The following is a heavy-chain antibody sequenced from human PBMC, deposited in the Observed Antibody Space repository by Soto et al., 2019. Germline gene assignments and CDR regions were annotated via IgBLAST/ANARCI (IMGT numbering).Heavy chain of an antibody. Sequence: LELKSVTSSVAEGSISSSGYYRGWNRKPPGKGLEWIGSIYYSGSTYYNPSLKSRVTISVDTSKNQFSLKLSSVTAADTAVYYCARPMVRPVGGYYYMDVWGKGTTVTVSS. J-gene: IGHJ6*03. V-gene: IGHV4-39*01. D-gene: IGHD3-10*01. CDR2: IYYSGST. CDR3: ARPMVRPVGGYYYMDV. CDR1: EGSISSSGYY.